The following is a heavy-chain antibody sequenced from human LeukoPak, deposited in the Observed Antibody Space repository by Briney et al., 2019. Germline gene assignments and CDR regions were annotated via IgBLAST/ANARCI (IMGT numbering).Heavy chain of an antibody. D-gene: IGHD6-19*01. J-gene: IGHJ4*02. Sequence: TGGSLRLSCAASGFTFCDYYMTWVRQAPGKGLEWVSAISGSGGSTYYADSVKGRFTISRDNSKNTLYLQMNSLRAEDTAVYYCAKAVAVAGRSPFDYWGQGTLVTVSS. CDR3: AKAVAVAGRSPFDY. V-gene: IGHV3-23*01. CDR1: GFTFCDYY. CDR2: ISGSGGST.